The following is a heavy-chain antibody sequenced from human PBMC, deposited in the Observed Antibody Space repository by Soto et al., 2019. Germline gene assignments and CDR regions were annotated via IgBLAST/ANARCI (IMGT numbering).Heavy chain of an antibody. D-gene: IGHD3-16*01. J-gene: IGHJ4*02. CDR1: DFTFSDAW. CDR2: IKSNADGGTI. Sequence: EVQLVESGGGLVKPGGSLRLSCTASDFTFSDAWMNWVRQAPGKGLEWVARIKSNADGGTIHYAAPVKGRFTISRDDSKNILYHQMDSLKTDDTAMYYCFEGGDDYWGQGTLVIVSS. CDR3: FEGGDDY. V-gene: IGHV3-15*07.